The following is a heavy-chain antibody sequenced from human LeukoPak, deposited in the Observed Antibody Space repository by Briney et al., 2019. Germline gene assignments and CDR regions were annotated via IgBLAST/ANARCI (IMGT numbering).Heavy chain of an antibody. V-gene: IGHV3-48*03. Sequence: GGSLRLSCAASGFTFSSYEMNWVRQAPGKGLEWISYISSSGTIIYYADSVKGRFTISRDNAKNSLYLQMNSLRVEDTAVYYCASSYYASGSYRFHDYWGQGTLVTVSS. CDR1: GFTFSSYE. D-gene: IGHD3-10*01. CDR3: ASSYYASGSYRFHDY. J-gene: IGHJ4*02. CDR2: ISSSGTII.